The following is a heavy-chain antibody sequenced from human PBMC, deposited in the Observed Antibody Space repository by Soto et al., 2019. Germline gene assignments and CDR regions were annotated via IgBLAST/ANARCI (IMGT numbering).Heavy chain of an antibody. J-gene: IGHJ5*02. CDR1: GFTFSSYA. CDR2: ISGSGGST. CDR3: ARLLNSETAGSRFDP. D-gene: IGHD1-26*01. V-gene: IGHV3-23*01. Sequence: EVQLLESGGGLVQPGGSLRLSCAASGFTFSSYAMSWVRQAPGKGLEWVSAISGSGGSTYYADSVKGRFTISRDNSKNTLYLQMNSLRAEDTAVYYCARLLNSETAGSRFDPWGQGTLVTVSS.